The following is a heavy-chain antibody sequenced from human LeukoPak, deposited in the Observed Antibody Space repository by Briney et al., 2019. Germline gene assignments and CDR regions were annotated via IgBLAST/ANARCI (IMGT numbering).Heavy chain of an antibody. CDR2: ISSSGSTI. V-gene: IGHV3-48*03. CDR1: GFTFSSYE. Sequence: GGSLRLSCAASGFTFSSYEMNWVRQAPGKGLEWVSYISSSGSTIYYADSVKGRFTISRDNSKNTLYLQMNSLRAEDTAVYYCAKRFYFDSGSLDYWGQGTLVTVSS. CDR3: AKRFYFDSGSLDY. D-gene: IGHD3-10*01. J-gene: IGHJ4*02.